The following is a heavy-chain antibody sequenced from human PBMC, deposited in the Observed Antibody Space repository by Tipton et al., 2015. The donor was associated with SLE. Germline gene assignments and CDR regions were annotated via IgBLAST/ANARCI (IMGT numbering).Heavy chain of an antibody. J-gene: IGHJ3*02. CDR1: GFTFSSYA. Sequence: SLRLSCAASGFTFSSYAMSWVRQAPGKGLVWVSVISGSGGSTDYADSVKGRFTISRDNSKNTRYLQMNSLRAEDTAVYYCAREGVYCGGDCYPDAFDIWGQGTMVTVSS. CDR2: ISGSGGST. D-gene: IGHD2-21*01. V-gene: IGHV3-23*01. CDR3: AREGVYCGGDCYPDAFDI.